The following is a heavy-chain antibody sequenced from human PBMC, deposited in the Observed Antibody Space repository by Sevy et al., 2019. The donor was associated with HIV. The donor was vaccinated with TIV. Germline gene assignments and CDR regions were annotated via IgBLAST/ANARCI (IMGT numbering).Heavy chain of an antibody. D-gene: IGHD3-10*01. Sequence: GGSLRLSCAASGFTFSNAWMSWVRQAPGKGLEWVGRIKSKTDGGTPDYAAPVKGRFTISRDDSKNTLYLQMNSLKTEDTALYYCTTDQAQCLWFGELRFDYWGQGTLVTVSS. J-gene: IGHJ4*02. CDR3: TTDQAQCLWFGELRFDY. CDR2: IKSKTDGGTP. V-gene: IGHV3-15*01. CDR1: GFTFSNAW.